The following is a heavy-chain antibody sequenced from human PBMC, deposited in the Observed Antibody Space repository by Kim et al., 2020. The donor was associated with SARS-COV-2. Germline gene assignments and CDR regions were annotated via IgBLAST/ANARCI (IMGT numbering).Heavy chain of an antibody. CDR2: IYHSGST. Sequence: SETLSLTCTVSGYSISSGYYWGWIRQPPGKGLEWIGSIYHSGSTYYNPSLKSRVTISVDTSKHQFSLKLSSVTAADTAVYYCARAPGYCSSTSCSYYFDYWGQGALVTVSS. V-gene: IGHV4-38-2*02. CDR1: GYSISSGYY. CDR3: ARAPGYCSSTSCSYYFDY. D-gene: IGHD2-2*01. J-gene: IGHJ4*02.